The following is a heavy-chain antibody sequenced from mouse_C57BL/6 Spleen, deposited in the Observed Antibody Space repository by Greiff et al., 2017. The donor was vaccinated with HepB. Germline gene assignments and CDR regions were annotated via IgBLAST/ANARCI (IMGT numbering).Heavy chain of an antibody. CDR2: ISSGSSTI. Sequence: EVMLVESGGGLVKPGGSLKLSCAASGFTFSDYGMHWVRQAPEKGLEWVAYISSGSSTIYYADTVKGRFTISRDNAKNTLFLQMTSLRSEDTAMYYCARTGYYGSRGDYYAMDYWGQGTSVTVSS. J-gene: IGHJ4*01. D-gene: IGHD1-1*01. V-gene: IGHV5-17*01. CDR3: ARTGYYGSRGDYYAMDY. CDR1: GFTFSDYG.